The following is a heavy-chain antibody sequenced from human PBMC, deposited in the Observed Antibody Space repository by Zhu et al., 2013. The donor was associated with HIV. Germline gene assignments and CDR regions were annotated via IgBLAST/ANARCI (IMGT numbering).Heavy chain of an antibody. Sequence: QVQLVQSGAEVKKPGSSVKVSCKASGGTFSSYAISWVRQAPGQGLEWMGGIIPIFGTANYAQKFQGRVTITADESTSTAYMELSSLRSEDTAVYYCAREPTRYYDSSGYQQGDDAFDIWGQGTMVTVSS. D-gene: IGHD3-22*01. V-gene: IGHV1-69*01. J-gene: IGHJ3*02. CDR2: IIPIFGTA. CDR1: GGTFSSYA. CDR3: AREPTRYYDSSGYQQGDDAFDI.